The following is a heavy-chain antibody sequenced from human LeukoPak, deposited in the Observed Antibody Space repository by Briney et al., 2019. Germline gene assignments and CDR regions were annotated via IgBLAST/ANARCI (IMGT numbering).Heavy chain of an antibody. CDR2: IYYSGST. CDR3: ASYSRRYCSGGSCYSRGFDY. D-gene: IGHD2-15*01. Sequence: PSETLSLTCTVSGGSISRGGYYWSWIRQHPGKGLEWIGYIYYSGSTYYNPSLKSRVTISVDTSKNQFSLKLSSVTAADTAVYYCASYSRRYCSGGSCYSRGFDYWGQGTLVTVSS. V-gene: IGHV4-31*03. J-gene: IGHJ4*02. CDR1: GGSISRGGYY.